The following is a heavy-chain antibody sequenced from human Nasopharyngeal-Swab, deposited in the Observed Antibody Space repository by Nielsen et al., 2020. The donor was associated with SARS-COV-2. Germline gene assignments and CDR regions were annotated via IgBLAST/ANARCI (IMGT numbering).Heavy chain of an antibody. CDR2: ISWNSGGI. CDR3: AKDGLVST. CDR1: GFTFDDYA. J-gene: IGHJ5*02. D-gene: IGHD3-3*01. V-gene: IGHV3-9*01. Sequence: SLKISCAASGFTFDDYAMHWVRQAPGKGLEWVSGISWNSGGIGYADSVKGRFTISRDNAKNSLYLQMNSLRAEDTALYYCAKDGLVSTWGQGTLVTVSS.